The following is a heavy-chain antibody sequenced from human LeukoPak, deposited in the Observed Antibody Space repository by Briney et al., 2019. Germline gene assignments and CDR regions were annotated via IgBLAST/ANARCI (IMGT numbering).Heavy chain of an antibody. CDR1: GYSISSGYY. V-gene: IGHV4-38-2*01. D-gene: IGHD2-2*01. Sequence: PSETLSLTCAVSGYSISSGYYWGWIRQPPGKGLEWIGSIYHSGSTYYNPSLKSRVTISVDTSKNQFSLKLSSVTAADTAVYYCARLSSTSGDYWGQGTLVTVSS. CDR3: ARLSSTSGDY. CDR2: IYHSGST. J-gene: IGHJ4*02.